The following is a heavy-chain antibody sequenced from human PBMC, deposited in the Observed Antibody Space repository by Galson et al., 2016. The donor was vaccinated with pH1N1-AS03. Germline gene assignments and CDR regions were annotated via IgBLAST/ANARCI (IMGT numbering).Heavy chain of an antibody. CDR2: ISGDNGNT. J-gene: IGHJ4*02. Sequence: SGYTFTSYGISWVRQAPGQGLEWMGWISGDNGNTNYAQKFQGRVTMTTDTSTSTAYMELRSLRSDDTAVFYCARDLGGGIIKEAYWGQGTLVTVSS. CDR3: ARDLGGGIIKEAY. V-gene: IGHV1-18*04. D-gene: IGHD3-10*01. CDR1: GYTFTSYG.